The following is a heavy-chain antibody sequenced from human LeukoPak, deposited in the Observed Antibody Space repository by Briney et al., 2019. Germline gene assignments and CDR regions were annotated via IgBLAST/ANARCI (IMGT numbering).Heavy chain of an antibody. V-gene: IGHV3-33*08. CDR1: GFSVTNNY. J-gene: IGHJ4*02. CDR2: IWYDGSNK. Sequence: PGGSLRLSCAVSGFSVTNNYMSWVRQAPGKGLEWVAVIWYDGSNKYYADSVKGRFTISRDNSKNTLYLQMNSLRAEDTAVYYCARTSGYSYGYFDYWGQGTLVTVSS. CDR3: ARTSGYSYGYFDY. D-gene: IGHD5-18*01.